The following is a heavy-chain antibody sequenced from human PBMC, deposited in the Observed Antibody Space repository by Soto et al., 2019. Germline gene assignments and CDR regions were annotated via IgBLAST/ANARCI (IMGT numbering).Heavy chain of an antibody. D-gene: IGHD3-16*01. J-gene: IGHJ6*03. CDR2: INPNSGGT. CDR3: ARSRGRNYYYYMDV. V-gene: IGHV1-2*04. Sequence: ASVKVSCKASGYTFTGYYMHWVRQAPGQGLEWMGWINPNSGGTNYAQKFQGWVTMTRDTSISTAYMELSRLRSDDTAVYYCARSRGRNYYYYMDVWGKGTTVTVSS. CDR1: GYTFTGYY.